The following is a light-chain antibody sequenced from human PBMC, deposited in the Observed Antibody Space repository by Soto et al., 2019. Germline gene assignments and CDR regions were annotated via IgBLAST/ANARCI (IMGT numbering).Light chain of an antibody. J-gene: IGLJ2*01. V-gene: IGLV1-47*01. CDR3: TVWYDSRRGRL. CDR1: SSNIESNF. Sequence: QSVLTQPPSASGTPGQRVTISCSGSSSNIESNFVYWYQQFPGATPRHLIYRNNRRPSGAPDRFSCSRSGTSASLAISALRSEEEADYYCTVWYDSRRGRLFGGGTKVTVL. CDR2: RNN.